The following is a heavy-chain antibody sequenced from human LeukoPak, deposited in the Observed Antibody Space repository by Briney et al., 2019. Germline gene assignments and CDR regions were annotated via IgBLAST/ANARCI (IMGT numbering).Heavy chain of an antibody. CDR3: SKDGGASVCYYYFVY. V-gene: IGHV3-23*01. CDR1: GFTFSSYA. D-gene: IGHD2-8*01. J-gene: IGHJ4*02. CDR2: ISGSGGTT. Sequence: GGSLRLSCAASGFTFSSYAMTWVRQALGKGVEWVSSISGSGGTTYYEDSVKGRFTISRDNSKNRLYLQMNNLRADDTAVYYFSKDGGASVCYYYFVYWVQGTLVTVSP.